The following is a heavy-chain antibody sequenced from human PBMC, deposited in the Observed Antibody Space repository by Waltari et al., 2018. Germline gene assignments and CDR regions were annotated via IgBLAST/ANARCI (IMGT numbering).Heavy chain of an antibody. CDR2: VSAYNGNT. Sequence: QVQLVQSGAEVKKPGASVKVSCKASGYTFTSYGISWVRQAPGQGLEWMGWVSAYNGNTNYAQKLQGRVTMTADKSTSTAYMELSSVRSEDTAVYYCARDPDFLEWSPQDYWGQGTLVTVSS. J-gene: IGHJ4*02. V-gene: IGHV1-18*01. CDR3: ARDPDFLEWSPQDY. CDR1: GYTFTSYG. D-gene: IGHD3-3*01.